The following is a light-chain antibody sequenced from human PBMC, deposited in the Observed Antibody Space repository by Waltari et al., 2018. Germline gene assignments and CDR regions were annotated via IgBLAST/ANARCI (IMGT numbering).Light chain of an antibody. CDR2: EDS. V-gene: IGLV1-51*02. CDR3: GTWDSSLSGAV. J-gene: IGLJ7*01. Sequence: QSVLTQPPSVSAAPGQRVTISCPGGSSNIGNNYVSWYRQFPGTAPKLPIYEDSERPSGIPCRFSGSKSDTSATLDITGLQAGDEADYYCGTWDSSLSGAVFGGGTHLTVL. CDR1: SSNIGNNY.